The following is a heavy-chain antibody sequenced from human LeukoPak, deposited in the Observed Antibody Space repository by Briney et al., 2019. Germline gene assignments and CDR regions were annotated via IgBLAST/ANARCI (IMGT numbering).Heavy chain of an antibody. Sequence: GGSLRLSCAASGFTFSNYSMNWVRQAPGKGLEWVSSISSSSSYIYYAYSVQGRFTISRDSAKNSLYLQMNSLRAEDTAVYYCARDFGDYGGNSPFDYWGQGTLVTVSS. J-gene: IGHJ4*02. CDR2: ISSSSSYI. CDR1: GFTFSNYS. D-gene: IGHD4-23*01. CDR3: ARDFGDYGGNSPFDY. V-gene: IGHV3-21*01.